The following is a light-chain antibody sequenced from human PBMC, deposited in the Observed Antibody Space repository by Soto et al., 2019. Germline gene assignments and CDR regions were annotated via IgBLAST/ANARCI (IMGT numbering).Light chain of an antibody. V-gene: IGKV1-9*01. CDR2: TGS. Sequence: GDRVTITCRVSQGIDGYLAWYFQEPGKAPKLLMFTGSTLQSGVPSRFSGSGSGTEFTLTISSLQPDDIATYYCQQYDTYWTFGQGTKVDIK. J-gene: IGKJ1*01. CDR3: QQYDTYWT. CDR1: QGIDGY.